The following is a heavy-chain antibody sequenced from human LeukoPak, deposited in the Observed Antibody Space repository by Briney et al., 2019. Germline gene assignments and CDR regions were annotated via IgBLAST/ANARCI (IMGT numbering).Heavy chain of an antibody. V-gene: IGHV3-21*01. J-gene: IGHJ4*02. CDR1: GFTFSSYS. CDR3: AREPKTYYYDSGAYYALDY. Sequence: GGSLRLSCAASGFTFSSYSMNWVRQAPGKGLEWVSSISSSSSYIYYADSVKGRFTISRDNAKNSLYLQMNSLRAEDTAVYYCAREPKTYYYDSGAYYALDYWGQGTLVTVSS. D-gene: IGHD3-22*01. CDR2: ISSSSSYI.